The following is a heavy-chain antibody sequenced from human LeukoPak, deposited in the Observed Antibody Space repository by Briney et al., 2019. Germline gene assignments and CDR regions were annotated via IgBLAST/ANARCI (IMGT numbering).Heavy chain of an antibody. CDR1: GGSISSGGYY. CDR2: IYYSGST. V-gene: IGHV4-61*08. J-gene: IGHJ5*02. Sequence: PSQTLSLTCTVSGGSISSGGYYWSWIRQHPGKGLEWIGYIYYSGSTNYNPSLKSRVTISVDTSKNQFSLKLSSVTAADTAVYYCAREYGDYVGNWFDPWGQGTLVTVSS. CDR3: AREYGDYVGNWFDP. D-gene: IGHD4-17*01.